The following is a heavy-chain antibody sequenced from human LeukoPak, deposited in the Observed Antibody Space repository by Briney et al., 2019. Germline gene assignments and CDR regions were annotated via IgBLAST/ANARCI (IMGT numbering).Heavy chain of an antibody. V-gene: IGHV1-2*02. CDR3: ARGRGSSSWYFGY. D-gene: IGHD6-13*01. CDR1: GYTFTGYY. J-gene: IGHJ4*02. CDR2: INPNSGGT. Sequence: ASVKVSCKASGYTFTGYYMHCVRQAPGQGLEWMGWINPNSGGTNYAQKFQGRVTMTRDTSISTAYMELSRLRSDDTAVYYCARGRGSSSWYFGYWGQGTLVTVSS.